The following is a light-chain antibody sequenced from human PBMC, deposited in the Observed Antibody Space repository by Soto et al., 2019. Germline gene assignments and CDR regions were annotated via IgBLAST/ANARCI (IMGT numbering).Light chain of an antibody. CDR1: QSISGY. V-gene: IGKV3-11*01. CDR2: DAS. CDR3: QQRSNWPHSIT. Sequence: EIVLTQSPSTLSLSPGERATLSCRASQSISGYLDWYQQKPGQAPRLLIYDASNRATGIPARFSGSGSETDFTLTISSLGPQDFAVYYCQQRSNWPHSITFGQGTRLEIK. J-gene: IGKJ5*01.